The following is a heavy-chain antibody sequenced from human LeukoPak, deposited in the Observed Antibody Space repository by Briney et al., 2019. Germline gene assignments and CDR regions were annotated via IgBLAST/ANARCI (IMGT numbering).Heavy chain of an antibody. V-gene: IGHV4-39*07. D-gene: IGHD2-2*01. Sequence: PSETLSLTCSVSGGSIIRSNYYWGWIRQPPGKGLEWIGEINHSGSTNYNPSLKGRVTISVDTSKNQFSLKLSSVTAADTAVYYCARGVVPAAVDYWGQGTLVTVSS. J-gene: IGHJ4*02. CDR2: INHSGST. CDR3: ARGVVPAAVDY. CDR1: GGSIIRSNYY.